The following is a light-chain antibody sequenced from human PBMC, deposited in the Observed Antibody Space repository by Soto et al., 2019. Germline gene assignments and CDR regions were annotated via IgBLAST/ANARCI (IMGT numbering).Light chain of an antibody. Sequence: EIVLTQSPATLSLSPGERATLSCRASQSVSSYLAWYQQKPGQAPRLLIYDASNRATGIPARFSGSGSGTDFPLPISILDLKVFAFYFCQQRSNCPPIPFAKGPRLEIK. J-gene: IGKJ5*01. CDR3: QQRSNCPPIP. CDR1: QSVSSY. V-gene: IGKV3-11*01. CDR2: DAS.